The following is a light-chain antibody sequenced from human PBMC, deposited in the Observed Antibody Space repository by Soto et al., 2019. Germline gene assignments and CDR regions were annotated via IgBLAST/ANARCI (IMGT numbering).Light chain of an antibody. CDR3: IQALQTPYT. J-gene: IGKJ2*01. Sequence: EIVMTQSPLSLPVTPGERASISCRSSQSLLHSDGYNYLDWYLQKPGQSPQLLIYLGSSRASGVPDRFSGSGSGTDFTLKISRVEAVDVGAYYCIQALQTPYTFGQGTKLEIK. CDR1: QSLLHSDGYNY. V-gene: IGKV2-28*01. CDR2: LGS.